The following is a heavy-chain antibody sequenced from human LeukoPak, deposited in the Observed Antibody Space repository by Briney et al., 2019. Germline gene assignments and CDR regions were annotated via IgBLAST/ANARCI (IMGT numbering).Heavy chain of an antibody. CDR2: IYPGDSDT. Sequence: PGASLQISCKGSGSSLTSYWIGWVRQLPGKGLEWMGIIYPGDSDTRYSPSFQGQVTISADKSISTASLQWSSLKASDTAMYYCARRGRIAVAGTHYYYMDVWGKGTTVTVSS. CDR3: ARRGRIAVAGTHYYYMDV. CDR1: GSSLTSYW. V-gene: IGHV5-51*01. D-gene: IGHD6-19*01. J-gene: IGHJ6*03.